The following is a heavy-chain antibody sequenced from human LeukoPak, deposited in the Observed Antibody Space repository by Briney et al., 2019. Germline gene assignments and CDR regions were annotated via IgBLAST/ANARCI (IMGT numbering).Heavy chain of an antibody. Sequence: PSQTLSLTCTVSGGSISSGGYYWSWIRQPPGKGLEWIGYIYYSGSTYYNPSLKSRVTISVDTSKNQFSLKLSSVTAADTAVYYCARDVGPHYDYVWGSLNAFDIWGQGTMVTVSS. CDR3: ARDVGPHYDYVWGSLNAFDI. J-gene: IGHJ3*02. CDR2: IYYSGST. V-gene: IGHV4-30-4*01. D-gene: IGHD3-16*01. CDR1: GGSISSGGYY.